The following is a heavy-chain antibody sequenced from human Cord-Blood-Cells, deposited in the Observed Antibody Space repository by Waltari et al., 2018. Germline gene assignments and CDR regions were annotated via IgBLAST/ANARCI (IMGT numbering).Heavy chain of an antibody. V-gene: IGHV1-24*01. CDR2: FDPEDGET. CDR3: ATDSSSSSWTGVGAFDI. D-gene: IGHD6-13*01. Sequence: QVQLVQSGAEVKKPGASVKVSCKVSGYTLTELSMHWVRQAPGKGLEQMGGFDPEDGETIYAQKFQGRVTMTEDTSTDTAYIELSSLRSEDTAVYYCATDSSSSSWTGVGAFDIWGQGTMVTVSS. J-gene: IGHJ3*02. CDR1: GYTLTELS.